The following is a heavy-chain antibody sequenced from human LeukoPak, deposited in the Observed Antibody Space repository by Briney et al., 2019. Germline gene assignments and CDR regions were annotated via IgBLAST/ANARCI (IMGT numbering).Heavy chain of an antibody. D-gene: IGHD6-19*01. Sequence: SQTLSLTCTVSGGSISSGDYYWSWIRQPPGKGLEWIGYIYYSGSTNYNPSLKSRVTISVDTSKNQFSLKLSSVTAADTAVYYCARGTRPYSSGWYDGDSNWFDPWGQGTLVTVSS. CDR3: ARGTRPYSSGWYDGDSNWFDP. CDR2: IYYSGST. J-gene: IGHJ5*02. V-gene: IGHV4-30-4*08. CDR1: GGSISSGDYY.